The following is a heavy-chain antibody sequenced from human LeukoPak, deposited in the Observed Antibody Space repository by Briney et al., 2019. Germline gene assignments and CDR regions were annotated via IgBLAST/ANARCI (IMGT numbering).Heavy chain of an antibody. V-gene: IGHV3-7*01. CDR3: ARDGPTAYFDF. D-gene: IGHD5-18*01. CDR1: GFTFNAYW. CDR2: IKEDGSEK. J-gene: IGHJ4*02. Sequence: GGSLGLSCAASGFTFNAYWMTWVRQAPGKGLEWVANIKEDGSEKYYVDSVKGRFTISRDNAKNSLYLQMNSLRAEDTAVYYCARDGPTAYFDFWGQGALVTVSS.